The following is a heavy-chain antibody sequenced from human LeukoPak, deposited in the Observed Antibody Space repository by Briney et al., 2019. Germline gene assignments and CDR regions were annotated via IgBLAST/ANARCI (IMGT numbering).Heavy chain of an antibody. CDR1: GGSISSYY. CDR3: ARDRGRDGYNYRLDY. V-gene: IGHV4-59*01. J-gene: IGHJ4*02. D-gene: IGHD5-24*01. Sequence: SETLSLTCTVSGGSISSYYWSWIRQPPGKGLEWIGHIYYSGSTNYNPSLKSRVTISVDTSKNQFSLKLSSVTAADTAVYYCARDRGRDGYNYRLDYWGQGTLVTVSS. CDR2: IYYSGST.